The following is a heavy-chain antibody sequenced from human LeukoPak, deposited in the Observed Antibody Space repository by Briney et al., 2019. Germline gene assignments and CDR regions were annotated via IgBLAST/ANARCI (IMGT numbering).Heavy chain of an antibody. Sequence: PGRSLRLSCAASGFTFSSYGMHWLRQAPGKGLEWLTIIWYDGSNEYYVDSVRGRFTISRDNSKNTLYLQMNSLRAEDTAVYYCARETGICATSNSCHDAFDIWGQGTMVTVSS. J-gene: IGHJ3*02. CDR2: IWYDGSNE. D-gene: IGHD2-15*01. V-gene: IGHV3-33*01. CDR3: ARETGICATSNSCHDAFDI. CDR1: GFTFSSYG.